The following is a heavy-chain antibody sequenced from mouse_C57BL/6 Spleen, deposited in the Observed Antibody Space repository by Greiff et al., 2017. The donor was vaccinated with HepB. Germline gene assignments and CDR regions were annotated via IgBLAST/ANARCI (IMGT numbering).Heavy chain of an antibody. CDR1: GYTFTSYW. V-gene: IGHV1-64*01. CDR2: IHPNSGST. D-gene: IGHD1-1*01. CDR3: ARYGSSSYGYFDV. J-gene: IGHJ1*03. Sequence: VQLQQPGAELVKPGASVKLSCKASGYTFTSYWMHWVKQRPGQGLEWIGMIHPNSGSTNYNEKFKSKATLTVDKSSSTAYMQLSSLTSEDSAVYYCARYGSSSYGYFDVWGTGTTVTVSS.